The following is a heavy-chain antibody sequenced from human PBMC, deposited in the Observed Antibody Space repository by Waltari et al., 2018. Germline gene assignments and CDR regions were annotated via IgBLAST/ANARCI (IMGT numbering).Heavy chain of an antibody. V-gene: IGHV2-5*01. CDR1: GFSLSTSGVG. CDR2: IYWNDDK. J-gene: IGHJ5*02. D-gene: IGHD6-13*01. CDR3: AHSFIAAAGTGNWFDP. Sequence: QITLKESGPTLVKPTQTLTLTCTFSGFSLSTSGVGVGWIRQPPGKALEWLALIYWNDDKRYSPSLKSRLTITKDTSKNQVVLTMTNMDPVDTATYYCAHSFIAAAGTGNWFDPWGQGTLVTVSS.